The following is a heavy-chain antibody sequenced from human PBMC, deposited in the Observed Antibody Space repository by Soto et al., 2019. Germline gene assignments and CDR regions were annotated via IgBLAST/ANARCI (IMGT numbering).Heavy chain of an antibody. Sequence: PGGALRLSCAASGFTFSTYAMSWVRQAPGKGLEWASAISGSGGSTYYADSVKGRFTISRDNSKNTLYLQMNSLRAEDTAVYYCAKRMPFYFDYWGQGTLVTVSS. J-gene: IGHJ4*02. D-gene: IGHD2-2*01. CDR2: ISGSGGST. CDR1: GFTFSTYA. V-gene: IGHV3-23*01. CDR3: AKRMPFYFDY.